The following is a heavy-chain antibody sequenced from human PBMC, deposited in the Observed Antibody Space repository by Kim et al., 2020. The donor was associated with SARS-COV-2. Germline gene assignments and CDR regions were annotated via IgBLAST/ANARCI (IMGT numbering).Heavy chain of an antibody. D-gene: IGHD3-16*02. CDR1: GYSFTSYW. Sequence: GESLKISCKGSGYSFTSYWIGWVRQMPGKGLEWMGIIYPGDSDTRYSPSFQGQVTISADKSISTAYLQWSSLKASDTAMYYCARAPDYRYYYYGMDVWGQGTTVTVSS. V-gene: IGHV5-51*01. J-gene: IGHJ6*02. CDR2: IYPGDSDT. CDR3: ARAPDYRYYYYGMDV.